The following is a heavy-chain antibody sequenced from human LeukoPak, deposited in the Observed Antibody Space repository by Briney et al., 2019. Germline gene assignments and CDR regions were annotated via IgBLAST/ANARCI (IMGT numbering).Heavy chain of an antibody. J-gene: IGHJ4*02. Sequence: PGASLRPSCAASGFTLSTYGASWVRKPPGKGLGWVSGITGTGGSTYYADSVKGRFNVSSDTSKNTLYLHMNSLRAEDTAIYYCAKDHGTAVAGFYYWGQGTLVTVSS. CDR2: ITGTGGST. D-gene: IGHD6-19*01. V-gene: IGHV3-23*01. CDR3: AKDHGTAVAGFYY. CDR1: GFTLSTYG.